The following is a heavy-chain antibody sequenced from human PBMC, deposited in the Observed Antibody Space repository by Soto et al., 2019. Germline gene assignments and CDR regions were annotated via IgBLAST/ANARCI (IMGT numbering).Heavy chain of an antibody. Sequence: PSETLSLTCAVYGVSFSGYYWTCIRQPPGTGLEWIGEINHSGSTNYNPSLKSRVTIPVDTSKNQFSLKLTSVTAADTAVYYCARDKITGLFDYWGQGTLVTVSS. V-gene: IGHV4-34*01. CDR3: ARDKITGLFDY. CDR1: GVSFSGYY. J-gene: IGHJ4*02. CDR2: INHSGST. D-gene: IGHD2-8*02.